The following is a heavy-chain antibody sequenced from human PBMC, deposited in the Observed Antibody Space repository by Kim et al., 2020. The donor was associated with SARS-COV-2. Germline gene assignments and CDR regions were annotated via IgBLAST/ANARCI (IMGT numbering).Heavy chain of an antibody. CDR3: ARGGSDYGDYIGTYGMDV. D-gene: IGHD4-17*01. V-gene: IGHV4-31*02. J-gene: IGHJ6*02. Sequence: KSRVTRSVDTSNNQFSLKLSSVTAADTAVYYCARGGSDYGDYIGTYGMDVWGQGTTVTVSS.